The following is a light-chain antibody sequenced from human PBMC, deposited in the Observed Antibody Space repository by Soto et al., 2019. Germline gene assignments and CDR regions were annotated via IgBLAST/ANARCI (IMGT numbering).Light chain of an antibody. J-gene: IGKJ1*01. CDR2: IAS. CDR1: QDIRNE. V-gene: IGKV1-17*01. CDR3: LHHNDYPPT. Sequence: DIQMTQSPSSLSASVGDRVTITCRASQDIRNELGWFQQKPGKAPKRLIYIASSLQSGVPSRFSGSGSGTAFTLTISSLQPEDYATYYCLHHNDYPPTFGQGTKVEI.